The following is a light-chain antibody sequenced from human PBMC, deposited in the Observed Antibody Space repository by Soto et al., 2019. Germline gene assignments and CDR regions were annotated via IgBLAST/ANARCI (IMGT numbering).Light chain of an antibody. CDR2: EAT. V-gene: IGLV2-14*01. CDR1: SSDIGRYNF. CDR3: TSYTITSPYV. Sequence: QSVLTQPASMSGSPGQSITISCTGTSSDIGRYNFVSWYQHHPGKAPKLIIYEATKRPSGVSYRFSGSKSGNTASLTISGLQAEDEADYYGTSYTITSPYVFGTGTKVTVL. J-gene: IGLJ1*01.